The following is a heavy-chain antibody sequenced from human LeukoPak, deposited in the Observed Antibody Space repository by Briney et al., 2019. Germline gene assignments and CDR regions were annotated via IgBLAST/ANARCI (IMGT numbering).Heavy chain of an antibody. V-gene: IGHV5-51*01. CDR1: GYSFTSYW. CDR3: ARRAWSGYPRYYFDY. Sequence: GESLKISCKGSGYSFTSYWIGWVRQMPGKGLEWMGIIYPGDSDTRYSPSFQGPVTISADKSISTAYLQWSSLKASDTAMYYCARRAWSGYPRYYFDYWGQGTLVTVSS. D-gene: IGHD3-3*01. CDR2: IYPGDSDT. J-gene: IGHJ4*02.